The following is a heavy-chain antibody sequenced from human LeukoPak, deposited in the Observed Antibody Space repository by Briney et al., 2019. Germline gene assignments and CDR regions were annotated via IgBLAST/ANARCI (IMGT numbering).Heavy chain of an antibody. D-gene: IGHD5-12*01. Sequence: ASVTVSCKASGYTFTGYYMHWVRQAPGQGLEWMGWINPNSGGTNYAQKFQGRVTMTRDTSISTAYMELSRLRSDDTAVYYCARGARGYSGYDYFDYWGQGTLVTISS. CDR1: GYTFTGYY. V-gene: IGHV1-2*02. CDR3: ARGARGYSGYDYFDY. CDR2: INPNSGGT. J-gene: IGHJ4*02.